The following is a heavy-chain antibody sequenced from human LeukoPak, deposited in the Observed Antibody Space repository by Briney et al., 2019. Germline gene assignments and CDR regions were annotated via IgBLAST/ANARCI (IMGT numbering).Heavy chain of an antibody. D-gene: IGHD1-26*01. CDR3: AREIEWELYYFDY. CDR1: GYSISSGYY. CDR2: IYHSGST. Sequence: SQTLSLTCAVSGYSISSGYYWGWIRQPPGKGLEWVGCIYHSGSTYYNTSLKSRVTISVDTSKNPFSQKLSSVTAADTAVYYCAREIEWELYYFDYWGQGTLVTVSS. V-gene: IGHV4-38-2*01. J-gene: IGHJ4*02.